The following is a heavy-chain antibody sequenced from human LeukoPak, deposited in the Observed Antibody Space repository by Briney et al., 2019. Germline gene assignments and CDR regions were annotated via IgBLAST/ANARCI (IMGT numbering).Heavy chain of an antibody. CDR3: ARDVHDYGGNAHFDY. V-gene: IGHV3-23*01. J-gene: IGHJ4*02. Sequence: PGGSLRLSCAASGFTFSSYAMSWVRQAPGKGLEWVSAISGSGGSTYYADSVKGRFTISRDNAKNSLYLQMNSLRAEDTAVYYCARDVHDYGGNAHFDYWGQGTLVTVSS. D-gene: IGHD4-23*01. CDR2: ISGSGGST. CDR1: GFTFSSYA.